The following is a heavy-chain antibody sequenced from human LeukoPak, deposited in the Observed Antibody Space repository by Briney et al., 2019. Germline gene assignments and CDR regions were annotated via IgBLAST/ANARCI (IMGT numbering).Heavy chain of an antibody. D-gene: IGHD2-15*01. Sequence: GGSLRLSCAASGFTFDDFGMSWVRQAPGKGLQWVFSINWNGDRTGYADSLKGRFTISRDNGKNSLYLQMSSLRAEDTALYYCARERLIDSNYYYMDVWGKGPTATVSS. CDR1: GFTFDDFG. V-gene: IGHV3-20*04. CDR3: ARERLIDSNYYYMDV. J-gene: IGHJ6*03. CDR2: INWNGDRT.